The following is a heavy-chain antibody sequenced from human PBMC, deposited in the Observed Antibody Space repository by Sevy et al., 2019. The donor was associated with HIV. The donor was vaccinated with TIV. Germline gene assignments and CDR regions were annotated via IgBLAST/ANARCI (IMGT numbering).Heavy chain of an antibody. Sequence: GGSLRLSCAASGFTFSSYAMHWVRQAPGKGLEWEAVISYDGSNKYYADSVKGRFTISRDNSKNTLYLQMNSLRAEDTAVYYCARDLPSKVGDTNPRGYYYGMDVWGQGTTVTVSS. CDR3: ARDLPSKVGDTNPRGYYYGMDV. D-gene: IGHD1-26*01. CDR2: ISYDGSNK. CDR1: GFTFSSYA. J-gene: IGHJ6*02. V-gene: IGHV3-30-3*01.